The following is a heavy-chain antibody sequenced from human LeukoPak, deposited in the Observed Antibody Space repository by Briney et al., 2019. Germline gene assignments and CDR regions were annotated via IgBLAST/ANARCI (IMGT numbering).Heavy chain of an antibody. CDR3: ARVLSDYYFDLFDY. CDR2: ISSSSSSTI. CDR1: GFTFSSYS. Sequence: GGSLRLSCAASGFTFSSYSMNWVRQAPGKGLEWVAYISSSSSSTIYYADSVKGRFTISRDKAKNSLDLQMNSLRAEDTAVYYCARVLSDYYFDLFDYWGQGTLVTVSS. V-gene: IGHV3-48*01. J-gene: IGHJ4*02. D-gene: IGHD3-22*01.